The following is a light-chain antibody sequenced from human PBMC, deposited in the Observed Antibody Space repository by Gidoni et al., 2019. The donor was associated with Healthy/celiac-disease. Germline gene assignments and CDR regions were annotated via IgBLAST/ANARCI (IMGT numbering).Light chain of an antibody. Sequence: IRLTQSPSSFSASTGDRVTITCRPSQGISSYLALYQQKPGKATKLLIDAASTLQSRAPSRFGSRGSGTDITLTISWLQSEDVATYYWQQNYSYPLTFGGGTKVEIK. J-gene: IGKJ4*01. CDR1: QGISSY. CDR2: AAS. V-gene: IGKV1-8*01. CDR3: QQNYSYPLT.